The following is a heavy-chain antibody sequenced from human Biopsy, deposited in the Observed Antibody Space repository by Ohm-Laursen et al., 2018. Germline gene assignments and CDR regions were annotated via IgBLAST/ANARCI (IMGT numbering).Heavy chain of an antibody. CDR1: GDSINSSY. D-gene: IGHD2-15*01. V-gene: IGHV4-59*08. CDR3: ARRGSGGRLFDY. CDR2: ISNSGNT. J-gene: IGHJ4*02. Sequence: GTLSLTCTVSGDSINSSYWSWIRQPPGKGLEWIGFISNSGNTNYNPSLKSRVTISVDTSKNQISLKLGSVTVADTAVFYCARRGSGGRLFDYWGQGSLVTVSS.